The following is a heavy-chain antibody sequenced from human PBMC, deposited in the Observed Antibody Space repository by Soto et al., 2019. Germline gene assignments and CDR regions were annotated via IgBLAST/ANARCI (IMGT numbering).Heavy chain of an antibody. CDR1: GFTFSRYG. CDR2: RSYDGNNK. J-gene: IGHJ4*02. CDR3: AKGFLSGGYCANGVCYHFDY. V-gene: IGHV3-30*18. Sequence: QVQLVESGGGVVQPGGSLRLSCAASGFTFSRYGMHWVRQAPGKGLGWVAVRSYDGNNKYYSDSVKGRFTVSSDNSRNTPYLPMNSLKVEDTAVYFCAKGFLSGGYCANGVCYHFDYWGQGTPVTVSS. D-gene: IGHD2-8*01.